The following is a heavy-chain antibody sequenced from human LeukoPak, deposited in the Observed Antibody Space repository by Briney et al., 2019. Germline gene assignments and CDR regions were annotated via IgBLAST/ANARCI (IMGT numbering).Heavy chain of an antibody. CDR2: ISGSGGST. Sequence: GGSLRLSCAASGFTFSSYAMSWVRQAPGKGLEWVSAISGSGGSTYYADSVKGRFTISRDNSKNTLYLQMNSLKTEDTAVYYCTTGSITIFGVVISPYYYYYMDVWGKGTTVTVSS. J-gene: IGHJ6*03. CDR1: GFTFSSYA. V-gene: IGHV3-23*01. D-gene: IGHD3-3*01. CDR3: TTGSITIFGVVISPYYYYYMDV.